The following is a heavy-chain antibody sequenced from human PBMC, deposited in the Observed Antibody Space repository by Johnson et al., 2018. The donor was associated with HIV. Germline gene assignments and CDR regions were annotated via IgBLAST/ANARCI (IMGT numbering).Heavy chain of an antibody. D-gene: IGHD7-27*01. CDR1: GFIFNNVW. Sequence: VQLVEFGGGVVQPGRSLRLSCAASGFIFNNVWMSWVRQAPGKGLEWVGRIKSKTDGGTTDYAAPVKGRFTISRDDSKNTLYLQMNSLKTEDTAVYYCSTPRPNWGWNAFHIWGQGTMVTVSS. V-gene: IGHV3-15*01. J-gene: IGHJ3*02. CDR3: STPRPNWGWNAFHI. CDR2: IKSKTDGGTT.